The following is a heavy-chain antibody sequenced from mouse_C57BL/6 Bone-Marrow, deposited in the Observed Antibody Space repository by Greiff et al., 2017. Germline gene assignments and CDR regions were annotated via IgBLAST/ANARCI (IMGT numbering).Heavy chain of an antibody. V-gene: IGHV1-82*01. J-gene: IGHJ3*01. D-gene: IGHD2-2*01. CDR2: IYPGDGDT. CDR3: AREGSTMVTSWFAD. Sequence: QVQLKQSGPELVKPGASVKISCKASGYAFSSSWMNWVKQRPGKGLEWIGRIYPGDGDTNYNGKFKGKATLTADKSSSTAYMQLSSLTSEDSAVYFCAREGSTMVTSWFADWGQGTLVTVSA. CDR1: GYAFSSSW.